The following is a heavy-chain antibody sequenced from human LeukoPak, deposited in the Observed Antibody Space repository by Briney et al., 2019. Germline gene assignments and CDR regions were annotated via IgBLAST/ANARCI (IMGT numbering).Heavy chain of an antibody. CDR2: TSSSDAGT. CDR1: GFPLSSYA. CDR3: AKLDWGGSRYGYFDS. D-gene: IGHD5-18*01. V-gene: IGHV3-23*01. Sequence: GGSLRLSCAVSGFPLSSYAMSWVRQAPGKGLEWVSATSSSDAGTYYADSVRGRFTISRDNSKNTLYLQMNSLRADDTAVYYCAKLDWGGSRYGYFDSWGQGTLVTVSS. J-gene: IGHJ4*02.